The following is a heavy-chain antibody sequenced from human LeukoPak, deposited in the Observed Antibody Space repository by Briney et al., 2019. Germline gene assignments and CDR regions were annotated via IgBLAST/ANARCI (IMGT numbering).Heavy chain of an antibody. CDR1: GGSISSSSYY. Sequence: PSETLSLTCTVSGGSISSSSYYWGWIRQPPGKGLEWIGIIYYSGGTYYNPSLKSRLTISVDTSKNQFSLKVSSVTAADTAVYYCARHRAGGSGMAVDYWGQGTLVTVSS. V-gene: IGHV4-39*01. J-gene: IGHJ4*02. CDR2: IYYSGGT. CDR3: ARHRAGGSGMAVDY. D-gene: IGHD3-10*01.